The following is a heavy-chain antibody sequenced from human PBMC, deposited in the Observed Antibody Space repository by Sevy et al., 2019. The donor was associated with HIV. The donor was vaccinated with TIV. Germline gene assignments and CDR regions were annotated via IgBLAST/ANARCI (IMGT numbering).Heavy chain of an antibody. J-gene: IGHJ4*02. CDR3: AGENAWGRGYS. D-gene: IGHD1-26*01. Sequence: SETLSLTCTVSGGSITSLYWNWIRQPPGKGLEWIANINYNGHINYNPSLKSLVTLSLDTSKNQFSLRLGSVTAADTAMYYCAGENAWGRGYSWGQGTLVTVSS. CDR1: GGSITSLY. CDR2: INYNGHI. V-gene: IGHV4-59*08.